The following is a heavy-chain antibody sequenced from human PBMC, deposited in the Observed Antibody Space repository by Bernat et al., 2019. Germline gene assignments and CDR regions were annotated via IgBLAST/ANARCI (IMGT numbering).Heavy chain of an antibody. D-gene: IGHD3-16*01. CDR2: IYYTGST. V-gene: IGHV4-59*11. CDR1: GCPIRSHY. Sequence: QVQLHESGPGLVKPSETLSPTCTVSGCPIRSHYWSSIRQPPGKGLEWIGYIYYTGSTNYNPSLKSRVTISVDTSKNQFSLKLTSVTAADTAMYYCARGGSWSDSWGQGTLVTVSS. CDR3: ARGGSWSDS. J-gene: IGHJ5*01.